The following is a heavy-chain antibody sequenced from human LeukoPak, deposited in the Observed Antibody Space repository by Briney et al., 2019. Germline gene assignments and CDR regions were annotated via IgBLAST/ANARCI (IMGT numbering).Heavy chain of an antibody. D-gene: IGHD2-2*01. CDR2: IKQDGSEK. V-gene: IGHV3-7*01. Sequence: PGGSLRLSCAASGFTFSSYWMSWVRQAPGKGLEWVANIKQDGSEKYYVDSVKGRFTISRDNAKNSLYLQMNSLRAEDTAVYYCARGGYCSDTSCSWGEYYYYYYYIDVWGKGTTVTVSS. CDR3: ARGGYCSDTSCSWGEYYYYYYYIDV. J-gene: IGHJ6*03. CDR1: GFTFSSYW.